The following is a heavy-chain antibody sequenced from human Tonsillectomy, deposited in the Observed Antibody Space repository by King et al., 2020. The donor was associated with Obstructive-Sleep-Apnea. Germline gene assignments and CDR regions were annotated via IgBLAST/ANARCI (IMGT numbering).Heavy chain of an antibody. CDR3: ARHGGGYGGRDGFDY. V-gene: IGHV4-59*08. CDR1: GGSISGNY. CDR2: IYSRGKT. J-gene: IGHJ4*02. Sequence: QLQESGPGLVKPSETLSLTCTAAGGSISGNYWSWIRQPPGKGLEGRGYIYSRGKTDFNPSLNGRITVTIATSKNQFSLNLSSVTAADTAVYYCARHGGGYGGRDGFDYWGQGTLVTVSS. D-gene: IGHD4-23*01.